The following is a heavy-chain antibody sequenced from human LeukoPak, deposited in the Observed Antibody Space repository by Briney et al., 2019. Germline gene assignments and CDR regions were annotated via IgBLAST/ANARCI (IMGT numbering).Heavy chain of an antibody. V-gene: IGHV1-69*13. D-gene: IGHD5-18*01. J-gene: IGHJ4*02. CDR2: IIPIFGTA. CDR3: AREPFFDGYSYGYLDY. CDR1: GYTFSDYY. Sequence: ASVKVSCKAPGYTFSDYYMHWVRQAPGQGLEWMGGIIPIFGTANYAQKFQGRVTITADESTSTAYMELSSLRSEDTAVYYCAREPFFDGYSYGYLDYWGQGTLVTVSS.